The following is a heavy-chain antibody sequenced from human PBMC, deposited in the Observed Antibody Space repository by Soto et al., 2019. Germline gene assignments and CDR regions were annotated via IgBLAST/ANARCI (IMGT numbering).Heavy chain of an antibody. CDR2: IYYSGST. CDR3: ASGGRSTWLLNY. V-gene: IGHV4-59*01. J-gene: IGHJ4*02. D-gene: IGHD2-21*02. CDR1: GGSISSYY. Sequence: QVQLQESGPGLVKPSETLSLTCTVSGGSISSYYWSWIRQPPGKGLEWIGYIYYSGSTNYNPSLKSRVTISVDTSKNQFSLKLSSVTAADTAVYYCASGGRSTWLLNYWGQGTLVTVSS.